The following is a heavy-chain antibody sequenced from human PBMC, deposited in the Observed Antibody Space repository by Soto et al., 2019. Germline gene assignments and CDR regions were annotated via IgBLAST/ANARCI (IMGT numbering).Heavy chain of an antibody. D-gene: IGHD6-6*01. CDR2: ISQSGST. CDR3: ARATKVSGSSQTRPDF. Sequence: SETLSLTCSIYSGSFSGFYWSWIRQPPGKRLEWIGEISQSGSTNYNPSLKRRVSISVDTSKNQFSLNLTSVTAADTAVYYCARATKVSGSSQTRPDFWGQGALVTVSS. J-gene: IGHJ4*02. CDR1: SGSFSGFY. V-gene: IGHV4-34*01.